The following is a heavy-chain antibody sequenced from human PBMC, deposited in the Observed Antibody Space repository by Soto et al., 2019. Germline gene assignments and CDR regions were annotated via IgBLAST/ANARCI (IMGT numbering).Heavy chain of an antibody. D-gene: IGHD3-10*01. CDR3: AKAPGYGSGSYYDH. CDR1: GFTFSSYA. V-gene: IGHV3-23*01. CDR2: ISGSGGST. Sequence: GGSLRLSCAASGFTFSSYAMSWVRQAPGKGLEWVSAISGSGGSTYYADSVKGRFTISRDNSKNTLYLQMNSLRAEDTAVYYCAKAPGYGSGSYYDHWGQGTLVTVSS. J-gene: IGHJ4*02.